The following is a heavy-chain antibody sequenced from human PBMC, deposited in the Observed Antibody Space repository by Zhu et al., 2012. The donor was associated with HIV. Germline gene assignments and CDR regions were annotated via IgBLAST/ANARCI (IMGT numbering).Heavy chain of an antibody. CDR2: MNPTNGAV. Sequence: QVQLVQSGAAVRKPGASISVSCKFADADDYSPHWMNPAPEHYIHFLRQAPGQQLEWLAWMNPTNGAVNYARKFQGRVSFYRTRELGIAYMDLRNLRFDDTAVYFCARKTAGDVSGDKRGFFFDLWGRGSRVIVSS. CDR3: ARKTAGDVSGDKRGFFFDL. V-gene: IGHV1-2*02. J-gene: IGHJ2*01. CDR1: ADDYSPHWMNPAPEHY. D-gene: IGHD4-17*01.